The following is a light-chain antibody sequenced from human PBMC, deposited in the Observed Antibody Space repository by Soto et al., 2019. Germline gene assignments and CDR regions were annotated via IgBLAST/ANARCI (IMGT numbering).Light chain of an antibody. Sequence: EIVMTQSPATLSVSPGERATLSCRASQSVSSNLAWYQQKPGQAPRLLIYGASTWATGIPARFSGSGSGTELTLTIRSLQSEDFAVYYCQQYNNWPRGTFGQGTKLEIK. CDR3: QQYNNWPRGT. CDR1: QSVSSN. J-gene: IGKJ2*02. V-gene: IGKV3-15*01. CDR2: GAS.